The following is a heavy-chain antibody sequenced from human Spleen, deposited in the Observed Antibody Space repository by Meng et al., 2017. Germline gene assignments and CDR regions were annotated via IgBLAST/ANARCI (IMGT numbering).Heavy chain of an antibody. D-gene: IGHD2-2*03. Sequence: QLQLQESGPGLVKPSETLSLTCAVSGGSISSSSYYWGWIRQPPGKGLEWIGGIYYSGSTYYSPSLKSRVTISVDTSRNHFSLKLSSVTAADTAVYYCARHGYCTTTTCYGSPNWFDPWGQGTLVTVSS. CDR2: IYYSGST. CDR1: GGSISSSSYY. V-gene: IGHV4-39*01. CDR3: ARHGYCTTTTCYGSPNWFDP. J-gene: IGHJ5*02.